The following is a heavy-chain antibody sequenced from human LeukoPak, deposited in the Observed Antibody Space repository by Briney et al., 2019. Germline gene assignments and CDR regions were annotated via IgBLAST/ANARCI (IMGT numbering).Heavy chain of an antibody. J-gene: IGHJ4*02. V-gene: IGHV4-30-2*01. CDR3: ARGAPDFDS. CDR2: IYQSGRA. Sequence: SQTLSLTCAVSGGSISSGGFSWNWIRQPPGKGREWIGFIYQSGRATYNPSLKSRVNISVDRSKNQFSVKMNSVTAADTAVYFCARGAPDFDSWGQGTLVTVSS. CDR1: GGSISSGGFS.